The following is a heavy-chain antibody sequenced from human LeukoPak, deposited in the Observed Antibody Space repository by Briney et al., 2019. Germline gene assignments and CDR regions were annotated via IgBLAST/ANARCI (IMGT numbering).Heavy chain of an antibody. J-gene: IGHJ4*02. CDR2: IFHSGST. D-gene: IGHD6-19*01. V-gene: IGHV4-59*08. CDR3: ARHGSLSSGLYI. CDR1: GGSIRSYY. Sequence: TSETLSLTCTVSGGSIRSYYWSWVRQPPGKGLEWLAYIFHSGSTNYNPSLKSRLTISVDTSKNQFSLKLSSVTAADTAVYYCARHGSLSSGLYIRGQGSLVTVSS.